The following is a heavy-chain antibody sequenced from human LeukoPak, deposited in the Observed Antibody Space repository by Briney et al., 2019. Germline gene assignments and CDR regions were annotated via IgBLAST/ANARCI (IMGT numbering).Heavy chain of an antibody. CDR1: GFTFSSYA. D-gene: IGHD3-22*01. V-gene: IGHV3-23*01. Sequence: GGSLRLSCAASGFTFSSYAMSWVRQAPGKGLEWVSAISGSGGSTYYADSVKGRFTISRDNSKNTLCLQMNSLRAEDTAVYYCAKDRYSYYYDSSGYYYPYWGQGTLVTVSS. J-gene: IGHJ4*02. CDR3: AKDRYSYYYDSSGYYYPY. CDR2: ISGSGGST.